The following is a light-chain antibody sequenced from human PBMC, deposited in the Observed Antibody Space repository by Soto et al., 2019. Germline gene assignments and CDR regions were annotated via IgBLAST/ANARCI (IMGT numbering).Light chain of an antibody. CDR2: END. Sequence: QSVLTQPPSVSAAPGQRVTNSCSGSSSSIGSNDVSWYQQLPGTAPKLLIYENDKRPSGIPDRFSGSKSGTSATLGITGLQTGDEADYYCATWHNTLSGGVFGGGTKLTVL. CDR1: SSSIGSND. CDR3: ATWHNTLSGGV. J-gene: IGLJ3*02. V-gene: IGLV1-51*02.